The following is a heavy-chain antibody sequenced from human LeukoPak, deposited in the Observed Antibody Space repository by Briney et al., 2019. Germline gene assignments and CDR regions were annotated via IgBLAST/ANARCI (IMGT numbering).Heavy chain of an antibody. CDR2: IIPIFGTV. V-gene: IGHV1-69*13. Sequence: SVKVSCKSSGGTFSSHAITWVRQAPGQGLEWMGGIIPIFGTVKYAQKFQGRVTITADESTSTAYLELSSLRSEDTAVYYCARDIHTVSYYYYPYIDVWGKGTTVTISS. CDR1: GGTFSSHA. D-gene: IGHD4-17*01. J-gene: IGHJ6*03. CDR3: ARDIHTVSYYYYPYIDV.